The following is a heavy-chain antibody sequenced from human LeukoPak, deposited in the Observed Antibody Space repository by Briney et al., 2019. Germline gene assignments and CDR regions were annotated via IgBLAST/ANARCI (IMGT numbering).Heavy chain of an antibody. CDR1: GGSISSSSYY. V-gene: IGHV4-39*01. CDR3: ARQRGLKSSGFEAGDY. Sequence: SETLSLTCTVSGGSISSSSYYWGWIRQPPGKGLEWIGSIYYSGSTYYNPSLKSRVTISVDTSKNQFSLKLSSVTAADTAVYYCARQRGLKSSGFEAGDYWGQGTLVTVSS. CDR2: IYYSGST. D-gene: IGHD6-19*01. J-gene: IGHJ4*02.